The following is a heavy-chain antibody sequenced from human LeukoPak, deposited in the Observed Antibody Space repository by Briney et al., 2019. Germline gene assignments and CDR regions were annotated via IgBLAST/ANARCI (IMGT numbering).Heavy chain of an antibody. Sequence: GGSLRLSCAASGFTVSNYYMSWVRQAPGKGLQWVSVIYTGGSTYYADSVKGRFTISRDNSKNTLYLQMNSLRAEDTAVYYCARGGPGTTFDSWGQGTLVTVFS. CDR3: ARGGPGTTFDS. D-gene: IGHD1-14*01. CDR1: GFTVSNYY. V-gene: IGHV3-66*01. J-gene: IGHJ4*02. CDR2: IYTGGST.